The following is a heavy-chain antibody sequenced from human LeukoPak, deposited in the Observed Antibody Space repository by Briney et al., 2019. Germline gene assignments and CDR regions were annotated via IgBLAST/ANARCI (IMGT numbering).Heavy chain of an antibody. V-gene: IGHV4-59*01. CDR3: ARDPKDDTSGYYYFDY. CDR1: GGSISSYY. J-gene: IGHJ4*02. CDR2: IYYSGST. D-gene: IGHD3-22*01. Sequence: PSETLSLTCTVSGGSISSYYWSWIRQPPGKGLEWIGNIYYSGSTNYNPSLKSRVTISVDTSKNQFSLKLSSVTAADTALYYCARDPKDDTSGYYYFDYWGQGTLVTVSS.